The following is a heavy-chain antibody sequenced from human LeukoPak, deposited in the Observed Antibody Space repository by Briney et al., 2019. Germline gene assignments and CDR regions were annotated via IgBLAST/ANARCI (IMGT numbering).Heavy chain of an antibody. D-gene: IGHD5-24*01. Sequence: SETLSLTCTVSGGSISSGGYYWSWIRQHPGKGLEWIGYIYYSGSTYYNPSLKSRVTISVDTSKNQFSLKLCSVTAADTAVYYRASTEIEMAHVVGYWGQGTLVTVSS. V-gene: IGHV4-31*03. CDR1: GGSISSGGYY. CDR3: ASTEIEMAHVVGY. CDR2: IYYSGST. J-gene: IGHJ4*02.